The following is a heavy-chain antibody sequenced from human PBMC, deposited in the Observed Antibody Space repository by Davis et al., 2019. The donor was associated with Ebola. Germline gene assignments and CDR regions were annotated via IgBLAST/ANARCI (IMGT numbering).Heavy chain of an antibody. J-gene: IGHJ4*02. Sequence: PGGSLRLSCAASGFSFSTYWMSWVRQAPGKGPEWVANIKEDGSDKYYADSVRGRLTISRDNAKNTLYLQVNSLRAEDTAVYYCAIPPRRYCSGGSCSLYFDYWGRGTLVTVSS. CDR2: IKEDGSDK. D-gene: IGHD2-15*01. V-gene: IGHV3-7*03. CDR1: GFSFSTYW. CDR3: AIPPRRYCSGGSCSLYFDY.